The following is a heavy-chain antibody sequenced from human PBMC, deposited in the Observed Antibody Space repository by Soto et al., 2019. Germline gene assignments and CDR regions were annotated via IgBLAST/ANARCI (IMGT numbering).Heavy chain of an antibody. J-gene: IGHJ6*02. D-gene: IGHD3-16*01. CDR2: IGGYTGNT. CDR1: GYTFSSYG. CDR3: ARSWVTGKGGLDV. Sequence: QVKLVQSGAEMKKPGASVKVSCKTSGYTFSSYGFSWVRQAPGQGLEWMGWIGGYTGNTNYAQKFQGRVTMTTDTSTSTAYMELRSLISDDTAVYYCARSWVTGKGGLDVWGQGTTVAVSS. V-gene: IGHV1-18*01.